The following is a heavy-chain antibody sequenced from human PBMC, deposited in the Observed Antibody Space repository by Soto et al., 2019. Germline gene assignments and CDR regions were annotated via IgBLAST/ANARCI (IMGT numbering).Heavy chain of an antibody. CDR3: ATVDTVVGY. CDR1: GFSFSSYT. Sequence: GGSLRLSCAASGFSFSSYTMHWVRQTPGKGLERVAVISHDGGDKYYADSVKGRFTISRDNSKNTLYLQMNSLRDEDTAVYYCATVDTVVGYWGQGTLVTVSS. D-gene: IGHD5-18*01. CDR2: ISHDGGDK. J-gene: IGHJ4*02. V-gene: IGHV3-30*04.